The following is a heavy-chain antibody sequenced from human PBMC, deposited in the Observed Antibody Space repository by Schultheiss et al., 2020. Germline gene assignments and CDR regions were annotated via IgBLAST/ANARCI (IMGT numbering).Heavy chain of an antibody. CDR3: ARAPRGAAAIPLQH. J-gene: IGHJ1*01. CDR1: GFTFSSYG. D-gene: IGHD2-2*02. Sequence: GGSLRLSCAASGFTFSSYGMHWVRQAPGKGLEWVAVISYDGSNKYYADSVKGRFTISRDNSKNTLYLQMNSLRAEDTAVYYCARAPRGAAAIPLQHWGKGTLVTVSS. CDR2: ISYDGSNK. V-gene: IGHV3-30*03.